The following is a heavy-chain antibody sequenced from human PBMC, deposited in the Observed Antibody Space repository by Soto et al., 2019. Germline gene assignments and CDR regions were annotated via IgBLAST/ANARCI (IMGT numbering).Heavy chain of an antibody. J-gene: IGHJ4*02. CDR1: GFTFSSYA. V-gene: IGHV3-30-3*01. Sequence: QVQLVESGGGVVQPGRSLRLSCAASGFTFSSYAMHWVRKAPGKGLEWVAVISYDGSNKYYADSVKGRFTISRDNSKNTLYLQMNSLRAEDTAVYYCAREGLLVGAVFDYWGQGTLVTVSS. D-gene: IGHD1-26*01. CDR2: ISYDGSNK. CDR3: AREGLLVGAVFDY.